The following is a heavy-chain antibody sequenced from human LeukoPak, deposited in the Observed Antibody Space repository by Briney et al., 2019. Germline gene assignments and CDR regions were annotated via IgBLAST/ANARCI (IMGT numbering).Heavy chain of an antibody. D-gene: IGHD2-15*01. V-gene: IGHV3-7*01. CDR3: ARDQGYCSGGSCYYYYGMDV. J-gene: IGHJ6*02. CDR2: IKQDGSEK. CDR1: GFTFSSYG. Sequence: GGSLRLSCAASGFTFSSYGMHWVRQAPGKGLEWVANIKQDGSEKYYVDSVKGRFTISRDNAKNSLYLQMNSLRAEDTAVYYCARDQGYCSGGSCYYYYGMDVWGQGTTVTVSS.